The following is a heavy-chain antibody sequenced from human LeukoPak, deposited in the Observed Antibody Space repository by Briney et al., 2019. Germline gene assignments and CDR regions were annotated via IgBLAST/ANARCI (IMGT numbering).Heavy chain of an antibody. J-gene: IGHJ2*01. D-gene: IGHD3-22*01. CDR2: IRSKANSYAT. V-gene: IGHV3-73*01. Sequence: QTGGSLRLSCAASGFTFSGSAMHWVRQASGKGLDWVGRIRSKANSYATAYAASVKGRFTISRDDSKNTAYLQMNSLKTEDTAVYYCTSTITMIVVVRLQGYFDLWGRGTLVTVSS. CDR3: TSTITMIVVVRLQGYFDL. CDR1: GFTFSGSA.